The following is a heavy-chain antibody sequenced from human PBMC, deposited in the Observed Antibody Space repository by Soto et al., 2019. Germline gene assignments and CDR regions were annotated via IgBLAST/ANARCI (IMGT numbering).Heavy chain of an antibody. Sequence: GGSLRLSCTASAFSFRDYAMNWFRQAPGKGLEWIGFIRSKTYGGTAEYAASVKGRFIISRDDSKSLTYLQINSLATEDTAVYYCARRNCIGATCYSSGNWFDPWGQGTLVTVSS. CDR1: AFSFRDYA. D-gene: IGHD2-15*01. CDR2: IRSKTYGGTA. CDR3: ARRNCIGATCYSSGNWFDP. J-gene: IGHJ5*02. V-gene: IGHV3-49*03.